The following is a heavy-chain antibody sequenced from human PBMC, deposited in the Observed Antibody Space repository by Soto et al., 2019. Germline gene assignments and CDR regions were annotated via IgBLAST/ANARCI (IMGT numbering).Heavy chain of an antibody. J-gene: IGHJ6*02. CDR1: GFTFSTCT. D-gene: IGHD2-15*01. Sequence: EVHLVESVGGLVKPGGSLRLSCAVSGFTFSTCTMNWVRQAPGKGLEWVSSISPSTSHIYYADSVKGRFTISRDNAKNSLFLQMNSLRAEDTVVYYCSGCSGGACHQNYGMDVWGQGTTVTVSS. CDR2: ISPSTSHI. V-gene: IGHV3-21*01. CDR3: SGCSGGACHQNYGMDV.